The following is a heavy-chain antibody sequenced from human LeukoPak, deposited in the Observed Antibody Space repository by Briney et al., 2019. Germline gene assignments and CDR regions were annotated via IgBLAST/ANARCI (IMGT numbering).Heavy chain of an antibody. Sequence: GGSLRLSCAASGFTFSSYAMHWVRQAPGKGLEYVSAISSNGGSTYYANSVKGRFTISRDNSKNTLYLQMGSLRAEDMAVYYYAITPVVPAAMVDYWGQGTLVTVSS. CDR1: GFTFSSYA. V-gene: IGHV3-64*01. CDR3: AITPVVPAAMVDY. D-gene: IGHD2-2*01. CDR2: ISSNGGST. J-gene: IGHJ4*02.